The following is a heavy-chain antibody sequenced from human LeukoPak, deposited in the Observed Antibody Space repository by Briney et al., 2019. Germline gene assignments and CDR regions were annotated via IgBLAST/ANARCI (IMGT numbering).Heavy chain of an antibody. J-gene: IGHJ3*02. CDR1: GYSFTTYW. V-gene: IGHV5-51*01. CDR3: ARQNSYAFDI. Sequence: GESLKISCKGSGYSFTTYWIGWVRQMPGKGLEWLGIIYPGDSDTRYSPSFQGQVTISADESISTAYLQWSSLKASDTAMYFCARQNSYAFDIWGQGTMVTVSS. CDR2: IYPGDSDT.